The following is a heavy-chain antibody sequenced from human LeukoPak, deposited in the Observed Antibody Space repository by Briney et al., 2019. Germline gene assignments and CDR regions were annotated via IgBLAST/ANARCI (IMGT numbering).Heavy chain of an antibody. Sequence: GGSLRLSCAASGFIFSSYAMHWVRQAPGKGLEWVAFIRFDGSREYYADSVKGRFTISRDNSKNTLYLQMSSLRAEDTAVYYCARVNSEYYYYYYMDVWAKGPRSPSP. CDR3: ARVNSEYYYYYYMDV. J-gene: IGHJ6*03. CDR2: IRFDGSRE. V-gene: IGHV3-30*02. CDR1: GFIFSSYA. D-gene: IGHD2/OR15-2a*01.